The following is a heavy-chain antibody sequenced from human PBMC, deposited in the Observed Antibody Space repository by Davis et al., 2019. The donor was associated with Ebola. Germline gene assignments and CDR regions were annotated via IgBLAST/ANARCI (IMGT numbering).Heavy chain of an antibody. CDR1: GFTVSSNY. J-gene: IGHJ6*02. CDR3: ARGGYSYAWHGMDV. CDR2: IYSSGST. V-gene: IGHV3-53*01. Sequence: PGGSLRLSCAASGFTVSSNYMSWVRQAPGKGLEWVSVIYSSGSTYYADSVKGRFTISRDNSKNTLYLQMNSLRAEDTAVYYCARGGYSYAWHGMDVWGQGTTVTVSS. D-gene: IGHD5-18*01.